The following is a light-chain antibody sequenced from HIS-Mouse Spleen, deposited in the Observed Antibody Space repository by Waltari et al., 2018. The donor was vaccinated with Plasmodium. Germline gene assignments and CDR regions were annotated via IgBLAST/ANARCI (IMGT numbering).Light chain of an antibody. CDR3: CSYAGSYTSS. Sequence: QSALTQPRSVSGSPGQSVTISCTGTSSDVGGYNYVSWYQQHPGNAPKLMIYDVSKRPSGVPVRFSCSKSGNTASLTISGLQAEDEADYYCCSYAGSYTSSFGGGTKLTVL. CDR2: DVS. CDR1: SSDVGGYNY. J-gene: IGLJ2*01. V-gene: IGLV2-11*01.